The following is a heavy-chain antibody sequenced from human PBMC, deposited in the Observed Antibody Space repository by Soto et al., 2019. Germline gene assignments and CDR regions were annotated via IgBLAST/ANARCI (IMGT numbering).Heavy chain of an antibody. CDR2: IYYSGST. V-gene: IGHV4-59*01. D-gene: IGHD6-13*01. J-gene: IGHJ3*02. CDR1: GGSISSYY. CDR3: ARELAGDAFDI. Sequence: SETLSLTCTVSGGSISSYYWSWIRQPPGKGLEWIGYIYYSGSTNYNPSLKSRVTISVDTSKNQFSLKLSSVTAADTAVYYCARELAGDAFDIWGQGTMVTVSS.